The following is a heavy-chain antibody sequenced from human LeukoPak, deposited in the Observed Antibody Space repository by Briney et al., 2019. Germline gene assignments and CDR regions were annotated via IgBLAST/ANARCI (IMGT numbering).Heavy chain of an antibody. D-gene: IGHD6-19*01. CDR1: GFTFSSYA. Sequence: GGSLRLSCAASGFTFSSYAMSWVRQAPGKGLEWVSAISGSGGSTYYADSVKGRFTIPRDNSKNTLYLQMNSLRAEDTAVYYCAKDVTVYSSGWTQDWGQGTLVTVSS. V-gene: IGHV3-23*01. CDR3: AKDVTVYSSGWTQD. CDR2: ISGSGGST. J-gene: IGHJ4*02.